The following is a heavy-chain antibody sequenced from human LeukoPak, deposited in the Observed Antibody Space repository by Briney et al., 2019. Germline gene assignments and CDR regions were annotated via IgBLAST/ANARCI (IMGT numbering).Heavy chain of an antibody. J-gene: IGHJ6*04. CDR2: IYYSGST. Sequence: SETLSLTCTVSGGSISSSSYYWGWIRQPPGKGLEWIGYIYYSGSTNYNPSLKSRVTISVDTSKNQFSLKLSSVTAADTAVYYCARDRANGGLDVWGKGTTVTVSS. CDR1: GGSISSSSYY. D-gene: IGHD2-8*01. CDR3: ARDRANGGLDV. V-gene: IGHV4-61*01.